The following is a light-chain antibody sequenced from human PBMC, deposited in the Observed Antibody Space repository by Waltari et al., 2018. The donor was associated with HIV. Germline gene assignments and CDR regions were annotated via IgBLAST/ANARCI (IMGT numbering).Light chain of an antibody. V-gene: IGKV3-20*01. CDR3: QQYGSSPLT. CDR1: QSLSRSY. CDR2: GAS. J-gene: IGKJ4*01. Sequence: VVLMQSPGILSLSPGERATLSCRASQSLSRSYLAWYQQKPGQAPRLLIYGASSRATGIPDRFSGSGSGTDFTLTISRLEPEDFAVYICQQYGSSPLTFGGGTKVE.